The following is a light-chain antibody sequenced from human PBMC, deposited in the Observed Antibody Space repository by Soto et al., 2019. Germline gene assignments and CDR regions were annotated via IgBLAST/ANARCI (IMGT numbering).Light chain of an antibody. J-gene: IGKJ5*01. CDR3: QQYNAWPIT. Sequence: EIVLTQSPGTLSLSLGERATLSCRASQSISSTSLAWYQQKPGQAPRLLIYGASTRAAGIPARFRGGGSGADFTLTITSLQSEDFAIYYCQQYNAWPITFGQGTRLEIK. CDR1: QSISST. V-gene: IGKV3-15*01. CDR2: GAS.